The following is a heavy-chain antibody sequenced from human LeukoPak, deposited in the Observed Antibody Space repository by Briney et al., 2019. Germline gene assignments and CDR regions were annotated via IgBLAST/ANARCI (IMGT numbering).Heavy chain of an antibody. Sequence: ASVKVSCKASGYTFTSYDINWVRQATGQGLEWMGWMNPNSGNTGCARKFQGRVTMTRNTSISTAYMELSSLRSEDTAVYYCARRGVPAANSFLSLYYDFWSGSVGAQQTLWFDPWGQGTLVTVSS. J-gene: IGHJ5*02. CDR3: ARRGVPAANSFLSLYYDFWSGSVGAQQTLWFDP. V-gene: IGHV1-8*01. CDR2: MNPNSGNT. CDR1: GYTFTSYD. D-gene: IGHD3-3*01.